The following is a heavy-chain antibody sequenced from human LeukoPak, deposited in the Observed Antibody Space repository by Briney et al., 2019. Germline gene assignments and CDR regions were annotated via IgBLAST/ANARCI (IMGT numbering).Heavy chain of an antibody. J-gene: IGHJ4*02. CDR3: ARSNDHFDSSGYYGH. CDR2: IYHSGST. CDR1: GGSISSGGYY. Sequence: SETLSLTCTVSGGSISSGGYYWSWIRQPPGKGLEWIGYIYHSGSTYYNPSLKSRVTILLDKSKNQFSLKLTSVTAADTAVYYCARSNDHFDSSGYYGHWGQGIPVTVSS. V-gene: IGHV4-30-2*01. D-gene: IGHD3-22*01.